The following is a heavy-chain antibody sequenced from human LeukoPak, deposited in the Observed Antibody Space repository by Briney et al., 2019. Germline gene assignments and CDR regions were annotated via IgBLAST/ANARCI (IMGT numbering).Heavy chain of an antibody. CDR1: GYTFTSYD. D-gene: IGHD3-22*01. J-gene: IGHJ3*02. V-gene: IGHV1-8*01. CDR2: MNPNSGNT. Sequence: ASVKVSCKASGYTFTSYDINWVRQATGQGLEWVGWMNPNSGNTGYAQKFQGRVTMTRNTSISTAYMELSSLRSEDTAVYYCARGYYFKARSNAFDIWGQGTMVTVSP. CDR3: ARGYYFKARSNAFDI.